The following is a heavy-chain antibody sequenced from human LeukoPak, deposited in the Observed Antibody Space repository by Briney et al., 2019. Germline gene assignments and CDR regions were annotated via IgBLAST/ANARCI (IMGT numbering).Heavy chain of an antibody. J-gene: IGHJ4*02. CDR3: AKLDYYDTH. CDR1: GFTFSSYA. V-gene: IGHV3-23*01. Sequence: GSLRLSCAASGFTFSSYAMSWVRQAPGKGLEWVSSITGSSSSTYYADSVKGRFTISRDNSKNTLYLQMNSLKAEDMAVYFCAKLDYYDTHWGQGTLVTVSS. CDR2: ITGSSSST. D-gene: IGHD3-22*01.